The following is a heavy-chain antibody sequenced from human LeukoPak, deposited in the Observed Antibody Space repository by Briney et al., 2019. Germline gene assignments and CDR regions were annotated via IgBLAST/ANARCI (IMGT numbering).Heavy chain of an antibody. Sequence: PGRSLRLSCAASGFXFSSYGMHWVRQAPGKGLEWVAVIWYDGSNKYYADSVKGRFTISRDNSKNTLYLQMNSLRAEDTAVYYCARDRYSYGYFDYWGQGTLVTVSS. V-gene: IGHV3-33*01. CDR1: GFXFSSYG. CDR2: IWYDGSNK. D-gene: IGHD5-18*01. J-gene: IGHJ4*02. CDR3: ARDRYSYGYFDY.